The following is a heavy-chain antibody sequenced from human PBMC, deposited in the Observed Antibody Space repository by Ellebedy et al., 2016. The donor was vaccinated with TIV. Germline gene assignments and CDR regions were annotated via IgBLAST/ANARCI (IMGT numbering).Heavy chain of an antibody. CDR2: IYSGVSGGST. CDR1: GFSLNINY. CDR3: ARDHIPVVVPAAIAFDP. J-gene: IGHJ5*02. V-gene: IGHV3-53*01. D-gene: IGHD2-2*02. Sequence: GESLKISCAASGFSLNINYMSWVRQAPGKGLEWVSIIYSGVSGGSTYYAASVKGRLTVSRDNAKNSLYLQMNSLRVEDTAVYYCARDHIPVVVPAAIAFDPWGQGTLVTVSS.